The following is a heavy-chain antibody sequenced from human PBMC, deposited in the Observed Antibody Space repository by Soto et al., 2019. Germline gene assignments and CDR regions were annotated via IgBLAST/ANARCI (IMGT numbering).Heavy chain of an antibody. CDR3: ARDGLGNGNDDFAY. CDR1: GDTFTSYA. J-gene: IGHJ4*02. Sequence: ASVKPSCKACGDTFTSYAMHWVRQAPGQRLEWMGWINAGNGNTKYSQKFQGRVTMTRDTSINTAYMDLRGLTSNDTGIYYCARDGLGNGNDDFAYWGQGTPVTVSS. CDR2: INAGNGNT. V-gene: IGHV1-3*01. D-gene: IGHD1-1*01.